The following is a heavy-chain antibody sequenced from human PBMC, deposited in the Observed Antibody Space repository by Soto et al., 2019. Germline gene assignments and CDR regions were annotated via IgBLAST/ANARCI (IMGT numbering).Heavy chain of an antibody. CDR1: GGTFSSYA. CDR3: AKVLYGGNSVLGYFDY. Sequence: SVKVSCKASGGTFSSYAISWVRQAPGQGLEWMGGIIPIFGTANYAQKFQGRVTITADESTSTAYMELSSLRSEDTAVYYCAKVLYGGNSVLGYFDYWGQGTLVTVSS. J-gene: IGHJ4*02. CDR2: IIPIFGTA. V-gene: IGHV1-69*13. D-gene: IGHD2-21*02.